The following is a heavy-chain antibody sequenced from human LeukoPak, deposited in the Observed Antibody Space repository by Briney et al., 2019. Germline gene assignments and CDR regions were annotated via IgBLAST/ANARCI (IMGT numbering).Heavy chain of an antibody. CDR2: IVVGSGNT. V-gene: IGHV1-58*02. Sequence: SVKVSCKASGFTFTSSAMQWVRQARGQRLEWIGWIVVGSGNTNYAQKSQERVTITRDMSTSTAYMELSSLRSEDTAVYYCAASSMVRGVTHFDYWGQGTLVTVSS. J-gene: IGHJ4*02. CDR1: GFTFTSSA. CDR3: AASSMVRGVTHFDY. D-gene: IGHD3-10*01.